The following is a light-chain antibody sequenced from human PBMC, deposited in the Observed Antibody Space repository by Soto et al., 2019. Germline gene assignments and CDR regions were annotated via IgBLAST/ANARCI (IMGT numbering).Light chain of an antibody. CDR1: QSVTSSY. CDR3: HQYGASPRT. Sequence: EIVLTQSPDTLSLSPGERATLSCRASQSVTSSYLAWYQQKPGQAPRLLIFGASNRATGIPDRFSGSGSGTDFTLTINGLEPAAFAVYSCHQYGASPRTFGQGTKVEIK. J-gene: IGKJ1*01. V-gene: IGKV3-20*01. CDR2: GAS.